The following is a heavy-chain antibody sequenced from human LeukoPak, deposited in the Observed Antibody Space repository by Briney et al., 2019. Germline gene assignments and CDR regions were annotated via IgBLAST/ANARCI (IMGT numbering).Heavy chain of an antibody. D-gene: IGHD1-7*01. CDR1: GFTFSSYS. V-gene: IGHV3-48*01. CDR2: ISSSSSTI. J-gene: IGHJ4*02. CDR3: ARSYNWNSLIFDY. Sequence: GGSLRLSCAASGFTFSSYSMNWVRQAPGKGLEWVSYISSSSSTIYYADSVKGRFTISRDNAKNSLYLQMNSLRAEDTAVYYCARSYNWNSLIFDYWGQGTLVTVSS.